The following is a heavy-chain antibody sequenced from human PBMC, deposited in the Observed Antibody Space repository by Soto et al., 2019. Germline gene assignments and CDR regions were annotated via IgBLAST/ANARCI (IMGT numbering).Heavy chain of an antibody. CDR2: INNDGSST. D-gene: IGHD3-22*01. Sequence: GGSLRLSCAASGFTFSSYWMHWVRQAPGKGLVWVSHINNDGSSTTYADSVKGRFTISRDNSKNTLYLQMNSLRAEDTAVYYCAKDPVYYYDSSGPYFDYWGQGTLVTVSS. CDR1: GFTFSSYW. J-gene: IGHJ4*02. CDR3: AKDPVYYYDSSGPYFDY. V-gene: IGHV3-74*01.